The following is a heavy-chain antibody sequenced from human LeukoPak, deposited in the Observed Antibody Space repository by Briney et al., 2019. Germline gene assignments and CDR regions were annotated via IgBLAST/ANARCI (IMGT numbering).Heavy chain of an antibody. CDR1: GGSFSGYY. V-gene: IGHV4-34*01. Sequence: SETLSLTCAVYGGSFSGYYWSWIRQPPGKGLEWIGEINHSGSTNYNPSLKSRVTISVDTSKNQFSLKLCSVTAADTAVYYCARGNGDSWGQGTLVTVSS. CDR2: INHSGST. CDR3: ARGNGDS. D-gene: IGHD3-10*01. J-gene: IGHJ4*02.